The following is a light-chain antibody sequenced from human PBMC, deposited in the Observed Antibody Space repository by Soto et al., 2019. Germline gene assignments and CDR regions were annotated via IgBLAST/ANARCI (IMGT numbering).Light chain of an antibody. Sequence: EIVLTQSPGTLSLSPGERATLSCRARQSVSSNYLAWYQQKPGQAPRLLIYGASSRATGIPDRFSGSGSETDFTFTISRLEPEDFAVYYCQQYGSSPITFGQGTRLGIK. J-gene: IGKJ5*01. V-gene: IGKV3-20*01. CDR3: QQYGSSPIT. CDR1: QSVSSNY. CDR2: GAS.